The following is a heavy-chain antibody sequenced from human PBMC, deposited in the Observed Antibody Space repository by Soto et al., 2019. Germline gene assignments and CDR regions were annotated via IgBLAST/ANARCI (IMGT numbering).Heavy chain of an antibody. Sequence: PSQTLSLTCAISGDSVSSNTASWNWIRQSPSRGLEWLGRTYFRSKWYNDYAVSVKSRIIISPDTSNNQFSLQLNSVTPEDTAVYLCAKGDNLGPKTGYAFDPWGQGIMVTVSS. V-gene: IGHV6-1*01. CDR3: AKGDNLGPKTGYAFDP. J-gene: IGHJ5*02. CDR2: TYFRSKWYN. D-gene: IGHD5-12*01. CDR1: GDSVSSNTAS.